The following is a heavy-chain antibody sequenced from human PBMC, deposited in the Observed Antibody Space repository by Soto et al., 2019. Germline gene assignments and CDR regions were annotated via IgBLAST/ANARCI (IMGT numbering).Heavy chain of an antibody. V-gene: IGHV1-3*01. J-gene: IGHJ4*02. D-gene: IGHD3-22*01. Sequence: GASVKVSCKASGYTFTSYAMHWVRQAPGQRLEWMGRINAGNGNTKYSQKFQGRVTITRDTSASTAYMELSSLRSEDTAVYYCARGYYDSSGYYLFDYWGQGTLVTVSS. CDR2: INAGNGNT. CDR3: ARGYYDSSGYYLFDY. CDR1: GYTFTSYA.